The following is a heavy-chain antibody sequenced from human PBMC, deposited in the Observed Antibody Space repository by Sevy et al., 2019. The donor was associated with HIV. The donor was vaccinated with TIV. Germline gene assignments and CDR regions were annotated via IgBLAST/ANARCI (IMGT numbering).Heavy chain of an antibody. D-gene: IGHD3-16*01. Sequence: GGSLRLSCATSGFIFSNYDMHWIRQAPGKGLEWVAVIWHDGTDKYYADSVQGRFTISRDNSKNTLYLQMNSLRVEDTAVYYCARYWGRDGHSIDYWGQGTLVTVSS. J-gene: IGHJ4*02. V-gene: IGHV3-33*01. CDR2: IWHDGTDK. CDR1: GFIFSNYD. CDR3: ARYWGRDGHSIDY.